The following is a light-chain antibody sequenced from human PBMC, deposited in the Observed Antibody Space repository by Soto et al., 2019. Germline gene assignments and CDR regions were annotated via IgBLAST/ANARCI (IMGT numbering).Light chain of an antibody. CDR3: SSYAGSSTFV. CDR1: SSDVGDYSY. V-gene: IGLV2-14*01. CDR2: EVS. Sequence: QSALTQPASVSGSPGQSITISCTGASSDVGDYSYVSWYQHHPGQAPELLIYEVSNRPSGVSHRFSGSKSGNTASLTISGLQAEDEADCYCSSYAGSSTFVFGTGTKLTVL. J-gene: IGLJ1*01.